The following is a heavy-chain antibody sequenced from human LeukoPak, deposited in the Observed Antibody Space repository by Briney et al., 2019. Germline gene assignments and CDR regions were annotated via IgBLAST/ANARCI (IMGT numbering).Heavy chain of an antibody. V-gene: IGHV3-30*18. CDR1: GFIFSSYG. Sequence: PGRCLRLSCAASGFIFSSYGMYWVRQAPGKGLEWVAVISNDGNNKEYADSVKGRFTISRDNSKNTLYLQMNSLRADDTAVYHCAKDGLMRFFDYWGQGTLDSLSS. J-gene: IGHJ4*02. CDR2: ISNDGNNK. CDR3: AKDGLMRFFDY. D-gene: IGHD2-8*01.